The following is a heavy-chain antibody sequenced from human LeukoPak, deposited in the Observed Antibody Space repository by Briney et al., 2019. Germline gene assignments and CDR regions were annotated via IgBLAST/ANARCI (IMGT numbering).Heavy chain of an antibody. CDR3: AKSLWFGELLWIDY. CDR2: ISYDGSNK. CDR1: GFTFSSYG. J-gene: IGHJ4*02. V-gene: IGHV3-30*18. Sequence: GGSLRLSRAASGFTFSSYGMHWVRQAPGKGLEWVAVISYDGSNKYYADSVKGRFTISRDNSKNTLYLQMNSLRAEDTAVYYCAKSLWFGELLWIDYWGQGTLVTVSS. D-gene: IGHD3-10*01.